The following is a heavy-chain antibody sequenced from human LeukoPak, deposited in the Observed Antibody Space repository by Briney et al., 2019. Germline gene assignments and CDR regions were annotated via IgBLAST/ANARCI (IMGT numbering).Heavy chain of an antibody. V-gene: IGHV4-4*07. D-gene: IGHD2-2*01. CDR2: IYTSGST. CDR1: GGSISSYY. J-gene: IGHJ4*02. Sequence: SSETLSLTCTVSGGSISSYYWSWIRQPAGKGLEWIGRIYTSGSTNYNPSLKSRVTISVDKSKNQFSLKLNSVTAADTAVYYCARAGQGYCTSAGCFLSLDYWGQGTLVTVSS. CDR3: ARAGQGYCTSAGCFLSLDY.